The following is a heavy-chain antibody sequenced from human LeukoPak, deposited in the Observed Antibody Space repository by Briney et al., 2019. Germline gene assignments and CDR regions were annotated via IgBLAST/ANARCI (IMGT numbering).Heavy chain of an antibody. CDR1: GGTFSSYA. Sequence: GASVKVSCKASGGTFSSYAISWVRQAPGQGLEWMGGIIPIFGTANYAQKFQGRVTITADESTSTAYMELSSLRSEDTAVYYCARDHDSSGYYRYYFDYWGQGTLVTVSS. V-gene: IGHV1-69*13. CDR3: ARDHDSSGYYRYYFDY. J-gene: IGHJ4*02. CDR2: IIPIFGTA. D-gene: IGHD3-22*01.